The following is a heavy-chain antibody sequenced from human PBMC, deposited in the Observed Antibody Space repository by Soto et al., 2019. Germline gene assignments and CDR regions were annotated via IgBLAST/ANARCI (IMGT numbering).Heavy chain of an antibody. CDR1: GGSISSSSYY. Sequence: QLQLQESGPGLVKPSETLSLTCTVSGGSISSSSYYWGWIRQPPGKGLGWIGSIYYSGSTYYNPSLKSRVTISVDTSKNQFSLKLSSVTAADTAVYYCAIIAYCGGDCYSFDYWGQGTLVTVSS. CDR2: IYYSGST. V-gene: IGHV4-39*01. D-gene: IGHD2-21*02. J-gene: IGHJ4*02. CDR3: AIIAYCGGDCYSFDY.